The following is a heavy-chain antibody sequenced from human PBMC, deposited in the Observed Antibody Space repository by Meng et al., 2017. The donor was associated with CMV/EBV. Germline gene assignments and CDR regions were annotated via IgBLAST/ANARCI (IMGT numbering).Heavy chain of an antibody. V-gene: IGHV1-58*01. CDR3: ASSSSAGYYYYYGMDV. CDR2: IVVGSGNT. CDR1: GFTFTSSA. D-gene: IGHD6-6*01. J-gene: IGHJ6*02. Sequence: SVKVSCKASGFTFTSSAVQWVRQARGQRLEWIGWIVVGSGNTSYAQKFQGRVTMTRNTSISTAYMELSSLRSEDTAVYYCASSSSAGYYYYYGMDVWGQGTTVTVSS.